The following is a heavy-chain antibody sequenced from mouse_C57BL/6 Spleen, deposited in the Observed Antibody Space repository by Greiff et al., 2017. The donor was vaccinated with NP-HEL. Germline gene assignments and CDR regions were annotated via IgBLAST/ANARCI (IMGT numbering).Heavy chain of an antibody. V-gene: IGHV1-55*01. CDR1: GYTFTSYW. CDR2: IYPGSGST. Sequence: QVQLQQPGAELVKPGASVKMSCKASGYTFTSYWITWVKQSPGQGLEWIGDIYPGSGSTNYNEKFKSKATLTVDTSSSTAYMQLSSLTSEDSAVYYRAKGKVCDYDGYYYAMDYWGQGTSVTVSS. CDR3: AKGKVCDYDGYYYAMDY. D-gene: IGHD2-4*01. J-gene: IGHJ4*01.